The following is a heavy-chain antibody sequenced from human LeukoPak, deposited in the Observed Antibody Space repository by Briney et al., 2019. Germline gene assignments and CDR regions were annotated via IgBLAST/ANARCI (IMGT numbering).Heavy chain of an antibody. CDR3: ALEVDIVVVPAAHIDY. J-gene: IGHJ4*02. CDR2: IYSGGST. D-gene: IGHD2-2*01. V-gene: IGHV3-66*02. CDR1: GFTVSSNY. Sequence: PGGSLRLSCAASGFTVSSNYMSWVRQAPGKGLEWVSVIYSGGSTYYADSVKGRFTISRDNSKNTLYLQMNGLRAEDTAVYYCALEVDIVVVPAAHIDYWGQGTLVTVSS.